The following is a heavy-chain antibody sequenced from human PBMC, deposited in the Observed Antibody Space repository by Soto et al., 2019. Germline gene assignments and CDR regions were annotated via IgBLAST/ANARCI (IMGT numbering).Heavy chain of an antibody. CDR3: ARALDYYGSGSYYKYFDY. CDR1: GGSISSGGYS. CDR2: ISHSGST. D-gene: IGHD3-10*01. Sequence: QLQLQESGSGLVKPSQTLSLTCAVSGGSISSGGYSWSWIRQPPGKGLEWIGYISHSGSTYYNPSLKSRVTISVDRSKDQFSLKLSSVTAADTAVYYCARALDYYGSGSYYKYFDYWGQGTLVTVSS. J-gene: IGHJ4*02. V-gene: IGHV4-30-2*01.